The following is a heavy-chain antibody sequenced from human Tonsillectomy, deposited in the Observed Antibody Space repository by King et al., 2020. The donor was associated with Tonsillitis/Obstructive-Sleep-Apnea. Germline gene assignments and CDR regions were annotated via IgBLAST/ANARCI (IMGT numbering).Heavy chain of an antibody. V-gene: IGHV1-46*01. Sequence: QLVQSGAEVKKPGASVKLSCKASGYTFTRYYIHWVRQAPGQGLEWMGIINPSDGITTYAQKFQGRVTVTRDTSTSTVYMGLSSLRSEDTAVYYCARDDVIGRYFDYWGQGTLVTVSS. CDR2: INPSDGIT. D-gene: IGHD3-16*02. J-gene: IGHJ4*02. CDR3: ARDDVIGRYFDY. CDR1: GYTFTRYY.